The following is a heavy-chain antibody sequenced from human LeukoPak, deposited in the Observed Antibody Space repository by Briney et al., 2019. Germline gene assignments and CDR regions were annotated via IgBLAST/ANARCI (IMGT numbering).Heavy chain of an antibody. CDR1: RFTLSTNC. Sequence: GGSLTLSCAAYRFTLSTNCMSWVSQAPGNGLEWVANIKQDGSEKYYVDSVKGRFTISRDNAKNSLYLHINNLRAEDTAVYYCARFITVVTSGAFDIWGQGTVVTVFS. D-gene: IGHD4-23*01. V-gene: IGHV3-7*03. CDR3: ARFITVVTSGAFDI. CDR2: IKQDGSEK. J-gene: IGHJ3*02.